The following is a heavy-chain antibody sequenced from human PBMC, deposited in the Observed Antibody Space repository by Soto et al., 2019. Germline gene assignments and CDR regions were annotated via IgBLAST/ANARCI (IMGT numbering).Heavy chain of an antibody. CDR3: ARDSGDSKGSYFYYGLDV. CDR2: ISSSSAYI. CDR1: GFSFNTYA. J-gene: IGHJ6*01. V-gene: IGHV3-21*06. Sequence: EVQLVESGGGLVKPGGSPRLACAASGFSFNTYAMNWVRQAPGKGLEWVSCISSSSAYIYYADSVKGRFTIARDNAENLLYLQMNSLRAEDTAVYYCARDSGDSKGSYFYYGLDVWGQGTTVTVSS. D-gene: IGHD2-21*02.